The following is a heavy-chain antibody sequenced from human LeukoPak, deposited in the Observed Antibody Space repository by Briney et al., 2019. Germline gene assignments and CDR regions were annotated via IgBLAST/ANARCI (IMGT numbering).Heavy chain of an antibody. CDR1: VYTFTSYA. Sequence: ASVKVSCKASVYTFTSYAMHWVRQAPGQRLEWMGWIYGGNGNTKYSQKFQGRVSITRDTSASTVYMELSSLGSEDTAVYYCARGWGGDCYHVHWGQGTLVTVSS. CDR2: IYGGNGNT. V-gene: IGHV1-3*01. D-gene: IGHD2-21*02. CDR3: ARGWGGDCYHVH. J-gene: IGHJ1*01.